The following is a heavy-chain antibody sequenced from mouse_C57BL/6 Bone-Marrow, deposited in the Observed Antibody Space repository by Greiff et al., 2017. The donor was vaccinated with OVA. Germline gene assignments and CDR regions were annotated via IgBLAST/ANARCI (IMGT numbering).Heavy chain of an antibody. D-gene: IGHD1-1*01. CDR1: GYSFTDYN. V-gene: IGHV1-39*01. CDR3: ARSFYYGSSYAMDY. Sequence: VQLQQSGPELVKPGASVKISCKASGYSFTDYNMNWVKQSNGQSLEWIGVINPNYGTTSYNQKFKGKATLTVDQSSSTAYMQLNSLTSEDSAVYYCARSFYYGSSYAMDYWGQGTSVTVSS. CDR2: INPNYGTT. J-gene: IGHJ4*01.